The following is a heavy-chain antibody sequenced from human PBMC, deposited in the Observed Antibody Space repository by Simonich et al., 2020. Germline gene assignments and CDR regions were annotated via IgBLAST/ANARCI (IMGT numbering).Heavy chain of an antibody. V-gene: IGHV3-23*01. CDR1: GFTFSSYA. CDR3: AKDSSLVGATDWFDP. D-gene: IGHD1-26*01. CDR2: MSGSGGST. J-gene: IGHJ5*02. Sequence: EVQLLESGGGLVQPGGSLRLSCAASGFTFSSYAMSWVRQAPGQGREWDSSMSGSGGSTYYADSVKGRFTISRDNSKNTLYLQMNSLRAEDTAVYYCAKDSSLVGATDWFDPWGQGTLVTVSS.